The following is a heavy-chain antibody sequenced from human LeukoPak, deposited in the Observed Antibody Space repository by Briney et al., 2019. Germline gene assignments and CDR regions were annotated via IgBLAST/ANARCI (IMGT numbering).Heavy chain of an antibody. CDR2: IWYDGSNK. V-gene: IGHV3-33*06. Sequence: GGSLRLSCAVSGLTFSGYGMHWVRQAPGKGLEWVALIWYDGSNKYYADSVKGRFTISRDNSKNALYLQMDSLRAEDTGVYYCAKDLGVTMVRGLCDYWGRGTLVTVSS. D-gene: IGHD3-10*01. J-gene: IGHJ4*02. CDR1: GLTFSGYG. CDR3: AKDLGVTMVRGLCDY.